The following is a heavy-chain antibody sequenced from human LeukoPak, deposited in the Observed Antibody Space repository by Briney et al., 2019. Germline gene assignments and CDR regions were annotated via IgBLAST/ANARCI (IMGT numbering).Heavy chain of an antibody. CDR1: GYTFNVYY. J-gene: IGHJ3*02. V-gene: IGHV1-2*02. CDR2: VIPSSGGT. D-gene: IGHD2-15*01. Sequence: GAAVKVSCKASGYTFNVYYIHWLRQAPGQGLEWMGWVIPSSGGTKYAQNFQDRVTMTRDTSISTAYMELSSLTYDDTAVYYCARGVLLQGRGAFDIWGQGAMVTVSS. CDR3: ARGVLLQGRGAFDI.